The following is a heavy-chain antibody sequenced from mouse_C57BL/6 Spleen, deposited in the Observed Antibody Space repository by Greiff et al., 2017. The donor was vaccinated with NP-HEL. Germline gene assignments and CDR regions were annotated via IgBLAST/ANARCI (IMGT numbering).Heavy chain of an antibody. Sequence: VKLQESGPELVKPGASVKISCKASGYAFSSSWMNWVKQRPGKGLEWIGRIYPGDGDTNYNGKFKGKATLTADKSSSTAYMQLSSLTSEDSAVYFCAREGYYGSSYVNYWGQGTTLTVSS. D-gene: IGHD1-1*01. CDR1: GYAFSSSW. CDR3: AREGYYGSSYVNY. J-gene: IGHJ2*01. CDR2: IYPGDGDT. V-gene: IGHV1-82*01.